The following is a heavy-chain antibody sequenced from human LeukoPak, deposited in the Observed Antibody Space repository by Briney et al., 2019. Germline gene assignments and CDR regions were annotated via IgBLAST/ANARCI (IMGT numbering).Heavy chain of an antibody. J-gene: IGHJ5*02. V-gene: IGHV4-34*01. CDR3: ARDIVVVPAAYNWFDP. D-gene: IGHD2-2*01. CDR1: GGSFSGYY. CDR2: INHSGST. Sequence: SETLSLTCAVYGGSFSGYYWSWIRQPPGRGLEWIGEINHSGSTNYNPSLKSRVTISVDTSKNQFSLKLSSVTAADTAVYYCARDIVVVPAAYNWFDPWGQGTLVTVSS.